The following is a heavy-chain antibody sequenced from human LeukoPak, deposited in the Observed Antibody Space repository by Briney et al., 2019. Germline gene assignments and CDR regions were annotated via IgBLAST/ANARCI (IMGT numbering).Heavy chain of an antibody. CDR2: ISYDGSNK. J-gene: IGHJ4*01. CDR3: AGDRGWQQFDY. Sequence: GGSLRLSCAASGFTFSSYGMHWVRQAPGKGLEWVAVISYDGSNKYYADSVKGRFTISRDNSKNTLYLQMNSLRAEDTAVYYCAGDRGWQQFDYWGQGTLVTVSS. CDR1: GFTFSSYG. D-gene: IGHD5-24*01. V-gene: IGHV3-30*03.